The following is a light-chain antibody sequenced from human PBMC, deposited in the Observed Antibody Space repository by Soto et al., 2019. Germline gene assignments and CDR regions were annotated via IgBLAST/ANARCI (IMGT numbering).Light chain of an antibody. J-gene: IGLJ2*01. CDR3: LLSYNDARV. V-gene: IGLV7-46*01. CDR1: TGAVTSIHW. CDR2: DTT. Sequence: QAVVTQEPSQTVSPGGTVTLTCGSNTGAVTSIHWPYWFQQRPGQAPRTLIYDTTITHSWTPARVSGSLLRGKAALTLSGAQPEDEAEYYCLLSYNDARVFGGGTKLTLL.